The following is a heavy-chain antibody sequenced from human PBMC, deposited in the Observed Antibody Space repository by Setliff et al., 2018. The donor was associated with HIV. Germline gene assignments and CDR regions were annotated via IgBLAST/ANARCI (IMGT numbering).Heavy chain of an antibody. CDR1: GGSMSSFY. CDR2: IYYSGTT. D-gene: IGHD1-7*01. CDR3: SRGGTMAEY. V-gene: IGHV4-59*01. J-gene: IGHJ4*02. Sequence: PSETLSLTCTVSGGSMSSFYWSWIRQSPEKGLEWIGYIYYSGTTNYSPALESRVTIAVDTSKNQFSLRLTSVTSADTAVYYCSRGGTMAEYWGPGKVVTVS.